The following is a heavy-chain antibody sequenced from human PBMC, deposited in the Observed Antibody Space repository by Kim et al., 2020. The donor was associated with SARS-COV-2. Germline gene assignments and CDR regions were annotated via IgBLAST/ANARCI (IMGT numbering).Heavy chain of an antibody. D-gene: IGHD4-4*01. J-gene: IGHJ5*02. V-gene: IGHV5-51*01. Sequence: IYSPSVQGQVTISADKSSSTAYLQWSSLKASDTAMYYCARTVTYNWFDPWGQGTLVTVSS. CDR3: ARTVTYNWFDP.